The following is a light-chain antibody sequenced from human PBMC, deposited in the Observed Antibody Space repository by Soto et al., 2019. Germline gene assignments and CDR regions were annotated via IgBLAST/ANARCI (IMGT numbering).Light chain of an antibody. Sequence: DIVMTQSPLSLPVTPGEPASMSCRSSQSLLHSSGNNYLDWYVQKPGQSPQLLIYWGSYRASGVPDRFSGSGSGTDFTLKISRVEAEDVGVYYCMQGQQPPLTFGQGTRLAIK. V-gene: IGKV2-28*01. CDR3: MQGQQPPLT. CDR2: WGS. J-gene: IGKJ5*01. CDR1: QSLLHSSGNNY.